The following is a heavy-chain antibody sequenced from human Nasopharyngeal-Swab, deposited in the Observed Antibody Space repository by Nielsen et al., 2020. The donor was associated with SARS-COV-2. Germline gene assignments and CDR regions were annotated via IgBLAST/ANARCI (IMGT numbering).Heavy chain of an antibody. CDR1: GFTFSSYW. CDR2: IKQDGSEK. V-gene: IGHV3-7*01. Sequence: GESLKISCAASGFTFSSYWMSWVRQAPGKGLEWVANIKQDGSEKYYVDSVKGRFTISRDNAKNSLYLQMNSLRAEDTAVYYCARDATVVVPAATRYYYYGMDVWGQGTTVTVSS. D-gene: IGHD2-2*01. CDR3: ARDATVVVPAATRYYYYGMDV. J-gene: IGHJ6*02.